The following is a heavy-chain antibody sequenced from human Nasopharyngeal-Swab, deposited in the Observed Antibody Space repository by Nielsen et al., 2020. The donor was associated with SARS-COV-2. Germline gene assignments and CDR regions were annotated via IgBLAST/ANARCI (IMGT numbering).Heavy chain of an antibody. CDR2: ISSSGSTI. J-gene: IGHJ3*02. Sequence: GGSLRLSCAASGLTFSSHWMSWVRQAPGKGLEWVSYISSSGSTIYYADYVKGRFTISRDHAKNSLYLQMNRLGAEDTAVYYCAREERTPMIVVVIPYAFNIWGQGTMVTVSS. V-gene: IGHV3-48*04. CDR1: GLTFSSHW. CDR3: AREERTPMIVVVIPYAFNI. D-gene: IGHD3-22*01.